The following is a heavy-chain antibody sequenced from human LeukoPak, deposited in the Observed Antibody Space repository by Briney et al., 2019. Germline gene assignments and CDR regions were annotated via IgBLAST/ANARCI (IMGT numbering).Heavy chain of an antibody. J-gene: IGHJ6*02. CDR3: ARGWSGPLPDV. D-gene: IGHD3-3*01. Sequence: GGSLRLSCAASGFTVSSNYMSWVRQAPGKGLEWVSVIYTGGSTYYADSVKGRFTIPRDNSKNTLYLHMSSLRVEDTAVYYCARGWSGPLPDVWGQGTTVTVSS. CDR2: IYTGGST. V-gene: IGHV3-66*01. CDR1: GFTVSSNY.